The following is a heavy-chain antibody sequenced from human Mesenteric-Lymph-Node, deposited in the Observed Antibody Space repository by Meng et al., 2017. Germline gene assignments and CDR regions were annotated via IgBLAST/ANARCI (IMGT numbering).Heavy chain of an antibody. J-gene: IGHJ4*02. CDR1: GYTFTSYA. CDR2: TNPKSGNT. D-gene: IGHD5-18*01. Sequence: ASVKVSCKASGYTFTSYAMHWVRQAPGQRLEWMGWTNPKSGNTGYAQKFQVRFTITRNTSISTAYMELSSLRSEDTAVYYCAVVAVDTAMVTILDYWGQGTLVTVSS. V-gene: IGHV1-8*03. CDR3: AVVAVDTAMVTILDY.